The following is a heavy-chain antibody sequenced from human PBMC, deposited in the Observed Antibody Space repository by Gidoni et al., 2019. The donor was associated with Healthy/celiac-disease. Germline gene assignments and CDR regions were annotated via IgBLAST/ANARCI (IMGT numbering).Heavy chain of an antibody. Sequence: EVQLVESGGGLVQPGRALRLSCAASGFTFDDYALTWVRQAPGKGLEWVSGIRWNSGSIGYAYSVKGRFTISRDNAKNSLYLQMNSLRAEDTALYYCAKDILSGHLGYCTNGVCYTPYFQHWGQGTLVTVSS. CDR3: AKDILSGHLGYCTNGVCYTPYFQH. J-gene: IGHJ1*01. CDR2: IRWNSGSI. CDR1: GFTFDDYA. V-gene: IGHV3-9*01. D-gene: IGHD2-8*01.